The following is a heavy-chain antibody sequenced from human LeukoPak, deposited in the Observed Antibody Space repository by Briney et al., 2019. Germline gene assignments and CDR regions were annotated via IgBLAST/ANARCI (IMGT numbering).Heavy chain of an antibody. V-gene: IGHV4-59*08. CDR3: VYTDFWSGYPVDYYFDY. CDR2: IYYSGST. D-gene: IGHD3-3*01. J-gene: IGHJ4*02. Sequence: SETLSLTCTVSGGSFSSYYWSWIRQPPGKGLVWIGYIYYSGSTNYNPALERRVTTFVDTSKNQFFLQLSTVTAAETAVYYCVYTDFWSGYPVDYYFDYWGQGTLVTVSS. CDR1: GGSFSSYY.